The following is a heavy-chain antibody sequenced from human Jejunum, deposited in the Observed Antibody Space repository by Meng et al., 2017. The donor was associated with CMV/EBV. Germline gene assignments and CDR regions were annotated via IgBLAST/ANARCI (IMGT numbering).Heavy chain of an antibody. CDR1: GGSIRSTSYY. CDR3: ARDALREGYFDL. Sequence: QLEESGPGLGGPSETLSLTCTVSGGSIRSTSYYWVWIRQPPGKGLEWIGGVYYSGNTYYNPSLKSRVTLSVDTSKNQFSLKLNSVTAADTAVYHCARDALREGYFDLWGRGTLVTVSS. CDR2: VYYSGNT. J-gene: IGHJ2*01. V-gene: IGHV4-39*07. D-gene: IGHD4-17*01.